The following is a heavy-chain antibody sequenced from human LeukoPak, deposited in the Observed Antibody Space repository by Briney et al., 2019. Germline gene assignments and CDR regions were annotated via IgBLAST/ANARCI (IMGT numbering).Heavy chain of an antibody. J-gene: IGHJ4*02. CDR2: IYYSGST. Sequence: SETLSLTCAVYGGSFSGYYWSWIRQPPGKGLEWIGYIYYSGSTKYNPSLKSRVTISVDTSKNQFSLKLSSVTAADTAVYYCARGARAGYNLEPFDYWGQGTLVTVLS. CDR3: ARGARAGYNLEPFDY. CDR1: GGSFSGYY. V-gene: IGHV4-59*08. D-gene: IGHD5-24*01.